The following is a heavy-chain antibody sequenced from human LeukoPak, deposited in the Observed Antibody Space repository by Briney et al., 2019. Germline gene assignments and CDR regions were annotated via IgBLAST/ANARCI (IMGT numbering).Heavy chain of an antibody. CDR3: TTDHLFTQPELDY. CDR1: GFSFTNAW. J-gene: IGHJ4*02. V-gene: IGHV3-15*01. D-gene: IGHD5-18*01. Sequence: GGSLRLSCAASGFSFTNAWMSWVRQAPGKGLQWVARIKSKAHGGATDYAAPVKGRFTISRDDSKETVDLQMDRLKTEDSAIYYSTTDHLFTQPELDYWGQGTLATVSS. CDR2: IKSKAHGGAT.